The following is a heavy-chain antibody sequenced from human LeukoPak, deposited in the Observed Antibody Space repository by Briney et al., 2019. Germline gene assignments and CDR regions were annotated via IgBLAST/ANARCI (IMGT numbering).Heavy chain of an antibody. CDR3: ARDVVADDYDI. V-gene: IGHV3-21*01. J-gene: IGHJ3*02. CDR1: GFTLSSYS. D-gene: IGHD2-21*01. CDR2: ISSSSSYI. Sequence: PGGSLRLSCAASGFTLSSYSMNWVRQAPGKGLEWVSSISSSSSYIYYADSVKGRFTISRDNAKNSLYLQMNSLRAEDTAGYYCARDVVADDYDIWGQGTIVNVDS.